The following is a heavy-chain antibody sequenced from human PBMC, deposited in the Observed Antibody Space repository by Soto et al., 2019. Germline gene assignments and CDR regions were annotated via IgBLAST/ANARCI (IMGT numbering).Heavy chain of an antibody. J-gene: IGHJ3*02. CDR3: SRDLGDSSRRGAFDI. CDR1: GGSISSGGYY. Sequence: PSETLSLTCTVSGGSISSGGYYWSWIRQHPGKGLEWIGYIYYSGSTYYNPSLKSRVTISVDTSKNQFSLKLSSVTAADTAVYYCSRDLGDSSRRGAFDIWGQGTMLTVSS. CDR2: IYYSGST. D-gene: IGHD6-13*01. V-gene: IGHV4-31*03.